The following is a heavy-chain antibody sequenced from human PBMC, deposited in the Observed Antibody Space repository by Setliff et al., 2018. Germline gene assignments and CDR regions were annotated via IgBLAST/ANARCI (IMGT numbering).Heavy chain of an antibody. CDR1: GASFGGTY. Sequence: SETLSLTCAVYGASFGGTYCSWIRQSPGKGLEWIGEINHTGSPNWIGEINHSGSTNYNPSLKSRVTISVDTSKNQLSLKLTSVTATDTAVYYCARDQWVRSPPLSFSYGMDVWGLGTTVTVSS. CDR3: ARDQWVRSPPLSFSYGMDV. D-gene: IGHD2-8*01. J-gene: IGHJ6*02. V-gene: IGHV4-34*01. CDR2: INHSGST.